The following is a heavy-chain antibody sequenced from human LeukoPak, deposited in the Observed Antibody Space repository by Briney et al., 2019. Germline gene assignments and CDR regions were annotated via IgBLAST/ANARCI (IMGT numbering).Heavy chain of an antibody. CDR3: ARHQMRYSYGTLFDY. CDR1: GGSISSYY. Sequence: SETLSLTCTVSGGSISSYYWSWIRQPLGKGLEWIGFIYYSGSTYYNPSLKSRVTISVDTSKNQFSLRLSSVTATDTAEYFCARHQMRYSYGTLFDYWGQGTLVTVSS. D-gene: IGHD5-18*01. CDR2: IYYSGST. J-gene: IGHJ4*02. V-gene: IGHV4-59*08.